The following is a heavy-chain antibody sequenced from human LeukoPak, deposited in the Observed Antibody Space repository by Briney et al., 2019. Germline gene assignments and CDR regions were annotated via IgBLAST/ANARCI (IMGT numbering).Heavy chain of an antibody. CDR1: GFTFSSYS. CDR2: ISSSSSYI. D-gene: IGHD2-15*01. V-gene: IGHV3-21*01. J-gene: IGHJ4*02. CDR3: ARECSGGSCYEDY. Sequence: PGGSLRLSCAASGFTFSSYSMNWVRQAPGKGPEWVSSISSSSSYIYYADSVKGRFTISRDNAKNSLYLQMNSLRAGDTAVYYCARECSGGSCYEDYWGQGTLVTVSS.